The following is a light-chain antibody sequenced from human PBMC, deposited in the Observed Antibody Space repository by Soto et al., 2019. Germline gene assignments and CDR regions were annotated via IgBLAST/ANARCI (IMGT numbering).Light chain of an antibody. J-gene: IGLJ2*01. V-gene: IGLV4-69*01. Sequence: QPVLTQSTSASASLGASVKLTCILSSGHSRYAIAWHQQQPEKGPRYLMKVNSDGSHSKGDGIPDRFSGSNSGAERYLTISSLQSEDEADYYCQTWGTGTVVFGGGTKLTVL. CDR1: SGHSRYA. CDR2: VNSDGSH. CDR3: QTWGTGTVV.